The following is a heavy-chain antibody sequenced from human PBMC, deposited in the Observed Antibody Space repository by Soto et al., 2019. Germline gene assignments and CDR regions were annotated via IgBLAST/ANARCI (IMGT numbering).Heavy chain of an antibody. V-gene: IGHV3-23*01. CDR3: AKAYYVWSSDQPYYFDY. CDR1: GFIFSNYA. CDR2: ISGSGGRS. D-gene: IGHD3-16*01. Sequence: EVQLLDSGGSLVQPGGSLRLSCAASGFIFSNYAMTWVRQGPGKGVEWVSGISGSGGRSYCADSVKGWFTVSRDNSKSTLYLQMNSLRAQDTAVYYCAKAYYVWSSDQPYYFDYWGQGTLVTVSS. J-gene: IGHJ4*02.